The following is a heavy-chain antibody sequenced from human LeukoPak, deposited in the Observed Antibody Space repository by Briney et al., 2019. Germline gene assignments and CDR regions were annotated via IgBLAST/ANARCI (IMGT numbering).Heavy chain of an antibody. CDR3: ARDKYSSSWYRIVDAFDI. CDR1: GGTFSSYA. V-gene: IGHV1-69*04. Sequence: SVKVSCKASGGTFSSYAISWVRQAPGQGLEWMGRIIPILGIANYAQKFQGRVTITADKPTSTAYMELSSLRSEDTAVYYCARDKYSSSWYRIVDAFDIWGQGTMVTVSS. D-gene: IGHD6-13*01. CDR2: IIPILGIA. J-gene: IGHJ3*02.